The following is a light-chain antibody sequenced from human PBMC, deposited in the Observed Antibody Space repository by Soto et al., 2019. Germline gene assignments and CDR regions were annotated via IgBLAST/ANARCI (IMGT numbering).Light chain of an antibody. CDR3: QHYSNWPPT. Sequence: EVVITQSPATLSVSPGERVTLSCRASESVHSNLAWYQQKPGQGPSLLIYYASTRVTGVPDRFSGSGSGTEFTLTISSLQSEDFGVYYCQHYSNWPPTFGPGTKVEIK. CDR1: ESVHSN. CDR2: YAS. V-gene: IGKV3-15*01. J-gene: IGKJ3*01.